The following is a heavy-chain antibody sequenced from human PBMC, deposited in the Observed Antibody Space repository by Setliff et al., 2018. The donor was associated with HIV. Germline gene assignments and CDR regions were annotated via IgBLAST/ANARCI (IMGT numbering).Heavy chain of an antibody. CDR2: INHSGNT. J-gene: IGHJ4*02. V-gene: IGHV4-34*01. CDR3: ARGLGRGSGTYYNPPGY. D-gene: IGHD3-10*01. Sequence: SETLSLTCTVSGGSISGHYWNWIRQPAGGGLEWIGEINHSGNTNYNPSLKSRVTMSGDTSKNQFSLNLTSVTAADTAVYFCARGLGRGSGTYYNPPGYWGPGTLVTVSS. CDR1: GGSISGHY.